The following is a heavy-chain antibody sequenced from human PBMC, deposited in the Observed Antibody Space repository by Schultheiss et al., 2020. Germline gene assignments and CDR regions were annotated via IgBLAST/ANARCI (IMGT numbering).Heavy chain of an antibody. V-gene: IGHV1-46*01. J-gene: IGHJ6*02. CDR2: INPSGGST. CDR3: ARDGGDPSDYYYGMDV. CDR1: GYTFTSYY. Sequence: ASVKVSCKASGYTFTSYYMHWVRQAPGQGLEWMGIINPSGGSTSYAQKFQGRVTMTRDTSTSTVYMELSSLRAEDTAVYYCARDGGDPSDYYYGMDVWGQGTTVTVSS. D-gene: IGHD3-10*01.